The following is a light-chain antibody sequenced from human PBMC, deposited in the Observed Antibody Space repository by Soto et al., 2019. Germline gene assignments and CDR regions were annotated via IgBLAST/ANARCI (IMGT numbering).Light chain of an antibody. CDR2: DVS. CDR1: SSDVGGYNY. J-gene: IGLJ1*01. V-gene: IGLV2-14*01. Sequence: QPVLTQPASVSGSPGQSITISCTGTSSDVGGYNYVSWYQQHPGKAPKLMIYDVSNRPSGVSNRFSGSKSGNTASLTISGLQAEDEADYYGSSYTSSSTPYVFGTGTKVTVL. CDR3: SSYTSSSTPYV.